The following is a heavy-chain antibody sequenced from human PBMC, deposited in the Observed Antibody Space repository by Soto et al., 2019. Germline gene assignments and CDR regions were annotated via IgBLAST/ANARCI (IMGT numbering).Heavy chain of an antibody. CDR3: ARGATAGLFDY. Sequence: SETLSLTCAVYGGSFSGYYWSWIRQPPGKGLEWIGEINHSGSTNYNPSLKSRVTISVDTSKNQFSLKLSSVTAADTAVYYCARGATAGLFDYWGQGTLVTVSS. D-gene: IGHD6-25*01. V-gene: IGHV4-34*01. CDR2: INHSGST. CDR1: GGSFSGYY. J-gene: IGHJ4*02.